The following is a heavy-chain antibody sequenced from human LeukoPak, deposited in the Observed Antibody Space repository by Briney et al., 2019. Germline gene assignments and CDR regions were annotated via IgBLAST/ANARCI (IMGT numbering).Heavy chain of an antibody. CDR3: ARGTIVVVPAAMNWFDP. V-gene: IGHV4-34*01. CDR2: INHSGST. J-gene: IGHJ5*02. D-gene: IGHD2-2*01. Sequence: MASETLSPTCAVYGGSFSGYYWSWIRQPPGKGLEWIGEINHSGSTNYNPSLKSRVTISVDTSKNQFSLKLSSVTAADTAVYYCARGTIVVVPAAMNWFDPWGQGTLVTVSS. CDR1: GGSFSGYY.